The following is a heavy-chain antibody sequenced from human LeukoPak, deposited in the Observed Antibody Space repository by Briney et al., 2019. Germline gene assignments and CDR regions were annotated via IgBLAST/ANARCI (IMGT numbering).Heavy chain of an antibody. Sequence: PGGSLRLSCAASGFTFSSYAMSWVRQAPGKGLEWVSAISGSGGSTYYADSVKGRFTISRDNSKNTLYLQMNSLKAEDTAVYYCATDRYDSSGHFCGHEYWGQGTLVTVSS. CDR3: ATDRYDSSGHFCGHEY. D-gene: IGHD3-22*01. CDR2: ISGSGGST. CDR1: GFTFSSYA. J-gene: IGHJ4*02. V-gene: IGHV3-23*01.